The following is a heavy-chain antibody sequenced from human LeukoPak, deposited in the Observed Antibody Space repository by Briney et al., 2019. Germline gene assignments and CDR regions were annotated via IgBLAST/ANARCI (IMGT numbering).Heavy chain of an antibody. CDR2: ISSSSSYI. CDR1: GFTFSSYS. CDR3: ARGIAAQGTDY. V-gene: IGHV3-21*01. D-gene: IGHD6-6*01. Sequence: GGSLRLSCAASGFTFSSYSMNWVRQAPGKGLKWVSSISSSSSYIYYADSVKGRFTISRDNAKNSLYLQMNSLRAEDTAVYYCARGIAAQGTDYWGQGTLVTVSS. J-gene: IGHJ4*02.